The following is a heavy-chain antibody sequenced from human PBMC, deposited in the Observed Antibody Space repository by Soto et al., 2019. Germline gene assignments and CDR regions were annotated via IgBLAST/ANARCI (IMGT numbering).Heavy chain of an antibody. Sequence: QVQLVQSGAEVKKPGSSVKVSCKASGGTFSSYAISWVRQAPGQGLEWMGGIIPIFGTANYAQKFQGRVTITADKSTSTAYTELSSLRSEDTAVYYCARDHIVAVVPAAMGYYYYGMDVWGQGTTVTVSS. D-gene: IGHD2-2*01. CDR2: IIPIFGTA. V-gene: IGHV1-69*06. CDR1: GGTFSSYA. CDR3: ARDHIVAVVPAAMGYYYYGMDV. J-gene: IGHJ6*02.